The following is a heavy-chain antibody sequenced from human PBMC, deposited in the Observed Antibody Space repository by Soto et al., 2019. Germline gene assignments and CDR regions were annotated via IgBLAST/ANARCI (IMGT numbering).Heavy chain of an antibody. CDR1: GGSISSSSYY. CDR2: IYYSGST. CDR3: ARRDRRFLVFDY. V-gene: IGHV4-39*01. D-gene: IGHD3-3*01. Sequence: QLQLQESGPGLVKPSETLSLTCTVSGGSISSSSYYWGWIRQPPGKGLEWIGSIYYSGSTYYNPSLKSRVTISVDTSKNQFSLKLSSVTAADTAVYYCARRDRRFLVFDYWGQGTLVTVSS. J-gene: IGHJ4*02.